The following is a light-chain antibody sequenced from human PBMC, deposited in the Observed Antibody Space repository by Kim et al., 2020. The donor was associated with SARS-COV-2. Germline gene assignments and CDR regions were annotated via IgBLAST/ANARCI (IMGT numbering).Light chain of an antibody. J-gene: IGLJ1*01. V-gene: IGLV7-46*01. CDR1: TGAVTSGHY. Sequence: PGGTVTLACGSSTGAVTSGHYPYWFQQKPGKAPRTLIYDTSNKHSWTPARFSGSLLGGKAALTLSGAQPEDEAEYYCLLSYSGARVFGTGTKVTVL. CDR3: LLSYSGARV. CDR2: DTS.